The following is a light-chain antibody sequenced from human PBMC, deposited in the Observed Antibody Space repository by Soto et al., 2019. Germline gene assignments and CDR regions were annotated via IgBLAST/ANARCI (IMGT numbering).Light chain of an antibody. V-gene: IGLV2-14*01. CDR1: SSDVGGYNY. CDR2: DVS. Sequence: QSALTQPASVSGSPGQSITISCTGTSSDVGGYNYVSWYQQHPGKAPKLMIYDVSNWPSGVSNRFSGSKSGNTASLTISGLQAEDEADYYCSSYTSSSTLEAVFGGGTKVTVL. CDR3: SSYTSSSTLEAV. J-gene: IGLJ2*01.